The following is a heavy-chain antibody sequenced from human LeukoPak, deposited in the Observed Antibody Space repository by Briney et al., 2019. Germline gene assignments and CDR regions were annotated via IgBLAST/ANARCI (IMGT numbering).Heavy chain of an antibody. CDR1: GYTFTSYD. CDR3: ASLHYDFWSGPNWFDP. V-gene: IGHV1-8*01. CDR2: MNPNSGNT. Sequence: ASVKVSCKASGYTFTSYDINWVRQATGQGLEWMGWMNPNSGNTGYAQKFQGRVTMTRNTSISTAYMELSSLRSEDTAVYYCASLHYDFWSGPNWFDPWGQGTLVTVSS. J-gene: IGHJ5*02. D-gene: IGHD3-3*01.